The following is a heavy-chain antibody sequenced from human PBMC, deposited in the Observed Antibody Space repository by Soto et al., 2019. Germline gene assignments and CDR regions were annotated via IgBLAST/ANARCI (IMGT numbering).Heavy chain of an antibody. V-gene: IGHV4-4*07. CDR1: CTCINCYG. CDR3: TSYTFGLRDT. CDR2: LYSSGNT. Sequence: DTLSLTYTVACTCINCYGSSWIRQPAGKGLEWIGRLYSSGNTDYNPSFKSRLTMSADVSQNHFSLKLCSVTAEDTDIDYCTSYTFGLRDTWGQGTLVTVSS. D-gene: IGHD3-16*01. J-gene: IGHJ5*02.